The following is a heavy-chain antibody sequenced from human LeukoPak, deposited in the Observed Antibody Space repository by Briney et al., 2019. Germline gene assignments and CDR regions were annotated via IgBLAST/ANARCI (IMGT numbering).Heavy chain of an antibody. D-gene: IGHD3-22*01. Sequence: PGGSLRLSCAASGFTFSNAWMSWVRQAPGKGLEWVGRIKSKTDGGTTDYAAPVKGRFTISRDDSKNTLYLQMNSLKTEGTAVYYCITFSMIVVVITDWGQGILVTVSS. CDR3: ITFSMIVVVITD. CDR2: IKSKTDGGTT. CDR1: GFTFSNAW. J-gene: IGHJ4*02. V-gene: IGHV3-15*01.